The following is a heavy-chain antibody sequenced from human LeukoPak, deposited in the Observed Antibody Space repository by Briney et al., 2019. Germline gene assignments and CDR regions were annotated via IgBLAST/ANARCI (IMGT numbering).Heavy chain of an antibody. Sequence: PGGSLRLSCAASGFTFSQYAMHWVRQAPGKGLEWVAAIWYDGSNDYYADSVKGRFTISSDNSKNTLSLQMNSLRAEDTAVYYCAREADCSGGSCYRGAFDIWGQGTMVTVSS. J-gene: IGHJ3*02. D-gene: IGHD2-15*01. CDR3: AREADCSGGSCYRGAFDI. CDR2: IWYDGSND. CDR1: GFTFSQYA. V-gene: IGHV3-33*01.